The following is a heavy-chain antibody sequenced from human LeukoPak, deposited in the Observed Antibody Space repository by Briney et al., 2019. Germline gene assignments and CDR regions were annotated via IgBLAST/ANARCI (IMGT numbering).Heavy chain of an antibody. CDR2: ISYDGSNK. CDR3: MEKRGEGGGGAFDI. Sequence: PAGSVSLSCAPSGFPFSSYGMHWVRQAPGKGLAWVAVISYDGSNKFYAASVKGRFSIFRDNSKNTQQLQMNSVRAEETAGDYCMEKRGEGGGGAFDIWGQGTMVTVSS. V-gene: IGHV3-30*03. J-gene: IGHJ3*02. D-gene: IGHD3-10*01. CDR1: GFPFSSYG.